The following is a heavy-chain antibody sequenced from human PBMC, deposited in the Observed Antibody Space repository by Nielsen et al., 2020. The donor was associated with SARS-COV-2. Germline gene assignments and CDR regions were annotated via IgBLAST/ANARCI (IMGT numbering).Heavy chain of an antibody. V-gene: IGHV3-23*01. CDR1: RFSFSNYV. CDR3: PKHEGED. D-gene: IGHD3-10*01. CDR2: ISESGGAT. J-gene: IGHJ4*02. Sequence: GESLKISCVASRFSFSNYVMNWVRQAPGKGLEWVSAISESGGATYYTDSVKGRFTISRDNSRNTLYLEMNSLRADDTAVYYCPKHEGEDWGQGTLVTVSS.